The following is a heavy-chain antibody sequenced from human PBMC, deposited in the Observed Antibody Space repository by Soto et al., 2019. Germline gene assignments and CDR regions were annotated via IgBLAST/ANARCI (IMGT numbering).Heavy chain of an antibody. CDR3: SRRARIQLAFNS. Sequence: QLQMQESGPGLVKPSETLSLTCTVYGGSLSSSTYYWEWVRPPPGQGLEWLGSIDYRGNTYYNPSLKTRVIISLETSKNHFSLKMSSLTAADTAVYYCSRRARIQLAFNSWGQGTLVTVSS. V-gene: IGHV4-39*02. CDR2: IDYRGNT. J-gene: IGHJ4*02. CDR1: GGSLSSSTYY. D-gene: IGHD5-18*01.